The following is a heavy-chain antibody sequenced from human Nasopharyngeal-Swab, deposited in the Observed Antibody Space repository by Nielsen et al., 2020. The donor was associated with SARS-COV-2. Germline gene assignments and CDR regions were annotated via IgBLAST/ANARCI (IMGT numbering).Heavy chain of an antibody. D-gene: IGHD5-18*01. V-gene: IGHV3-23*01. CDR2: ISGSGGST. CDR1: GFTFSSYA. Sequence: GVLKISCAASGFTFSSYAMSWVRQAPGKGLEWVSAISGSGGSTYYADSVKGRFTISRDNSKNTLYLQMNSLRAEDTAVYYCAREGGYSYVYGMDVWGQGTTVTVSS. J-gene: IGHJ6*02. CDR3: AREGGYSYVYGMDV.